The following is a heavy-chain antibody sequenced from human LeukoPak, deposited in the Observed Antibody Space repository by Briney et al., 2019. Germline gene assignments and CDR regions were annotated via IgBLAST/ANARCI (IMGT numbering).Heavy chain of an antibody. CDR3: GRDSDGGNGLYGGFDH. V-gene: IGHV4-39*07. CDR2: IYYSGST. D-gene: IGHD4-23*01. Sequence: SETLSLTCTVSGGSINSDRNYWGWIRQPPGKGLEWIGSIYYSGSTYYNPSLKSRVTMSVDTSKNQFSLKLSSVTAADTAVYYCGRDSDGGNGLYGGFDHWGQGTLVTVSS. CDR1: GGSINSDRNY. J-gene: IGHJ4*02.